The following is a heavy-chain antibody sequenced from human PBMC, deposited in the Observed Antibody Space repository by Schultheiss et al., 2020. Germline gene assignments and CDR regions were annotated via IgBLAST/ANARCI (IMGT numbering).Heavy chain of an antibody. J-gene: IGHJ3*02. D-gene: IGHD3-22*01. V-gene: IGHV3-15*01. Sequence: GGSLRLSCAASGFTFSNAWMSWVRQAPGKGLEWVGRIKSKTDGGTTDYAAPVKGRFTISRDDSKNTLYLQMNSLKTEDTAVYYCTTNYYDSSGYYVDIWGQGTMVTVS. CDR2: IKSKTDGGTT. CDR1: GFTFSNAW. CDR3: TTNYYDSSGYYVDI.